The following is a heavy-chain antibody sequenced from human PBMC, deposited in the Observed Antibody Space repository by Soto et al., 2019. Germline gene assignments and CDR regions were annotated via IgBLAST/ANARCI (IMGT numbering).Heavy chain of an antibody. J-gene: IGHJ5*02. V-gene: IGHV4-34*01. CDR2: INHSGST. CDR3: ASGNVDTARVRANWFDP. D-gene: IGHD5-18*01. Sequence: SETLSLTCAVYGGSFSGYYWSWIRQPPGKGLEWIGEINHSGSTNYNPSLKSRVTISVDTSKNQFTLKLSSVTAADTAVYYCASGNVDTARVRANWFDPWGQGTLVTVSS. CDR1: GGSFSGYY.